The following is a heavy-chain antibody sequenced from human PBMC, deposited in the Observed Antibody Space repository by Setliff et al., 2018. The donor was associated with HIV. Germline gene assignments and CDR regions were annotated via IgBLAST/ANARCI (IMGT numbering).Heavy chain of an antibody. CDR3: ARIPTGGAFDI. CDR2: IVPILGIA. J-gene: IGHJ3*02. CDR1: GGTFTNSA. Sequence: PVKVSCKASGGTFTNSAIGWVRQAPGQGLEWMGAIVPILGIANSAQKFQGRVTITTDESTNTAYMELSSLRSEDTAVYYCARIPTGGAFDIWGQGTVVTVSS. V-gene: IGHV1-69*10. D-gene: IGHD7-27*01.